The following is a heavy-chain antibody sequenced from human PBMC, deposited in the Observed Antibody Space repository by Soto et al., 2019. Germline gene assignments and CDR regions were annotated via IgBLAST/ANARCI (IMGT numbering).Heavy chain of an antibody. CDR1: GASISVHSYY. J-gene: IGHJ5*02. Sequence: PSETLSLTCTVSGASISVHSYYWTWIRQPPGKGLEWIGSSYYSGTTYFNPSLKSRATISVDTSKNQFSLRLTSVTAADTAIYYCTRRDNWNDNYFDPWGPGALVTVYS. CDR2: SYYSGTT. CDR3: TRRDNWNDNYFDP. V-gene: IGHV4-39*01. D-gene: IGHD1-20*01.